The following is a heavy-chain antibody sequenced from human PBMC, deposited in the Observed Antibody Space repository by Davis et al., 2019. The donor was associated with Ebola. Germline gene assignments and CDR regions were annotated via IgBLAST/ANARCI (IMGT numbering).Heavy chain of an antibody. CDR2: ISGSGGST. J-gene: IGHJ4*02. CDR1: GFTFSSYA. V-gene: IGHV3-23*01. D-gene: IGHD2-15*01. CDR3: AKDGWRCSGGSCFDY. Sequence: PGGSLRLSCAASGFTFSSYAMSWVRQAPGKGLEWVSAISGSGGSTYYADSVKGRFTISRDNSKNTLYLQMNSLRAEDTAVYYCAKDGWRCSGGSCFDYWGQGTLVTVSS.